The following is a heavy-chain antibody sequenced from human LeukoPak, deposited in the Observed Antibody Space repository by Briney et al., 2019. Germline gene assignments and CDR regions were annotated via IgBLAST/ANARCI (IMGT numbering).Heavy chain of an antibody. V-gene: IGHV1-69*13. J-gene: IGHJ6*02. D-gene: IGHD5-12*01. Sequence: GAPVKVSCKTSGYTFTGYYMHWVRQAPGQGLEWMGGIIPIFGTANYAQKFQGRVTITADESTSTAYMELSSLRSEDTAVYYCARGSYDSYYYGMDVWGQGTTVTVSS. CDR3: ARGSYDSYYYGMDV. CDR1: GYTFTGYY. CDR2: IIPIFGTA.